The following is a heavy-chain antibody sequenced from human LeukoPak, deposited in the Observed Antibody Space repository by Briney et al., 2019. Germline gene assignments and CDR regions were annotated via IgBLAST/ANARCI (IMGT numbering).Heavy chain of an antibody. D-gene: IGHD3-10*01. V-gene: IGHV3-21*01. CDR2: ISSSSSYI. CDR3: ARDGSGSTFDY. Sequence: GGSLRLSCAAYGFTFSSYSMNWVRQAPGKGLEWVSSISSSSSYIYYADSVKGRFTISGDNDKNSLYLQMNSLRAEDTAVYYCARDGSGSTFDYWGQGTLVTVSS. J-gene: IGHJ4*02. CDR1: GFTFSSYS.